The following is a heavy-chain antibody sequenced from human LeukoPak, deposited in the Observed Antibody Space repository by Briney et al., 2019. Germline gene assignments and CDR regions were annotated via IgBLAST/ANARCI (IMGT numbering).Heavy chain of an antibody. CDR2: INHSGST. D-gene: IGHD6-6*01. CDR1: GGSFSGYY. J-gene: IGHJ4*02. V-gene: IGHV4-34*01. CDR3: ARVSIAARPVDY. Sequence: KPSETLSLTCAVYGGSFSGYYWSWIRQPPGKGLEWIGEINHSGSTNYNPSLKSRVTISVDTSKNQFSLKLSSVTAADTAVYYCARVSIAARPVDYWGQGTLVTVSS.